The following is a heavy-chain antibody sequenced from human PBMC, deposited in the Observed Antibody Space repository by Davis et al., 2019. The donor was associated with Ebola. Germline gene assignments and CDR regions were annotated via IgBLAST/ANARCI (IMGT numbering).Heavy chain of an antibody. CDR1: GFTFSNYN. Sequence: GGSLRLSCAASGFTFSNYNMNWVRQAPGKGLEWVSFISISTTTTYIYYADSVKGRFTISRDNSKNTLYLQMNSLRDEDTAVYYCARDQEAAPRDIVVVVAATPAYYGMDVWGQGTTVTVSS. J-gene: IGHJ6*02. CDR3: ARDQEAAPRDIVVVVAATPAYYGMDV. CDR2: ISISTTTTYI. D-gene: IGHD2-15*01. V-gene: IGHV3-21*01.